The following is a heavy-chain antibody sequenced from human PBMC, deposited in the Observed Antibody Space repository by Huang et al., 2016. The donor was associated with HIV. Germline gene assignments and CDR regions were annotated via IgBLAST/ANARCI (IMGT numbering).Heavy chain of an antibody. CDR3: ASANYYDSSGHFKYYFDY. CDR2: IIPMCGTA. Sequence: QVQLVQSGAEVKKPGSSVKVSCKASGGTFSSYAIRWMRQAPGQGLEWMGGIIPMCGTANYALKFQGRVTITADESTSTAYMELSSVRSEDTAVYYCASANYYDSSGHFKYYFDYWGQGALVTVSS. J-gene: IGHJ4*02. D-gene: IGHD3-22*01. V-gene: IGHV1-69*13. CDR1: GGTFSSYA.